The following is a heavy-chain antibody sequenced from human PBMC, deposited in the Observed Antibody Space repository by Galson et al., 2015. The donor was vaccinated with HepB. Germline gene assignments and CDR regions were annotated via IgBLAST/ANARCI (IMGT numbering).Heavy chain of an antibody. CDR1: GFRFSTYS. V-gene: IGHV3-21*01. CDR3: ARRGDIERLSGF. J-gene: IGHJ4*02. Sequence: SLRLSCAASGFRFSTYSMNWVRQAPGKGLEWVSFITSTGTSIFYADSVKGRFTVSRDNSKNTEYLLMNSLRVEDTAVYYCARRGDIERLSGFWGQRTLVAVSS. D-gene: IGHD2-15*01. CDR2: ITSTGTSI.